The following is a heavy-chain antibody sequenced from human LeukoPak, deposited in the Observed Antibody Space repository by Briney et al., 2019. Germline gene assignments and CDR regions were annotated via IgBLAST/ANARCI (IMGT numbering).Heavy chain of an antibody. CDR1: GGSISSSNW. Sequence: SETLSLTCAVSGGSISSSNWWSWVRQPPGKGLEWIGEIYHSGSTNYNPSLKSRVTISVDKSKNQFSLKLSSVTAADTAVYYCARDSSGSVGYFDYWGQGTLVTVSS. V-gene: IGHV4-4*02. CDR3: ARDSSGSVGYFDY. CDR2: IYHSGST. J-gene: IGHJ4*02. D-gene: IGHD3-22*01.